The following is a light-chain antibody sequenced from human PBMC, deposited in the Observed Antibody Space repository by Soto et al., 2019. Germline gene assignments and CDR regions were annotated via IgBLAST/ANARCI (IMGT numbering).Light chain of an antibody. Sequence: QSPSTLSFSPGERATLSCRASQSVSSYLAWYQQKPGQAPRLLIYGASSRATGIPDRFSGSGSGTDFTLTISRLEPEDFAVYYCQQYGSSTPTFGGGTKVDIK. CDR3: QQYGSSTPT. CDR2: GAS. CDR1: QSVSSY. V-gene: IGKV3-20*01. J-gene: IGKJ4*01.